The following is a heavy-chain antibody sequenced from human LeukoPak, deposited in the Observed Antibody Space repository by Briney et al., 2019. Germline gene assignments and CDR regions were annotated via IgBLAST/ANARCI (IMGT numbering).Heavy chain of an antibody. D-gene: IGHD3-10*01. CDR1: GFTVSSNY. CDR3: ASNMVRGPQNY. V-gene: IGHV3-53*01. CDR2: IYSGGST. J-gene: IGHJ4*02. Sequence: GGSLRLSCAASGFTVSSNYMSWVRQAPGKGLEWVSVIYSGGSTYYAGSVKGRFTISRDNSKNTLYLQMNSLRAEDTAVYYCASNMVRGPQNYWGQGTLVTVSS.